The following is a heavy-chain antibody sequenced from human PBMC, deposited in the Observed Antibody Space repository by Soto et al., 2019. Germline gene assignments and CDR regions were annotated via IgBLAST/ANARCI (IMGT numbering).Heavy chain of an antibody. CDR2: ISSSGSTI. D-gene: IGHD6-13*01. J-gene: IGHJ6*02. Sequence: GGSLRLSCAASGFTFSDYYMSWIRQAPGKGLEWVSYISSSGSTIYYADSVKGRFTISRDNAKNSLYLQMKSLRAEDTAVYYCASGYSSSYYYYYGMDVWGQGTTVTVSS. V-gene: IGHV3-11*01. CDR3: ASGYSSSYYYYYGMDV. CDR1: GFTFSDYY.